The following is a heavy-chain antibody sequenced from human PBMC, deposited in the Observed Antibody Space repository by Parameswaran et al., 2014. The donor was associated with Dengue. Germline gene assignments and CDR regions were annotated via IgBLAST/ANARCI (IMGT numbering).Heavy chain of an antibody. J-gene: IGHJ5*02. V-gene: IGHV4-34*01. CDR3: ARGGPRGFDP. CDR1: GGSFSGYY. CDR2: INHSGST. Sequence: ASETLSLTCAVYGGSFSGYYWSWIRQPPGKGLEWIGEINHSGSTNYNPSLKSRVTISVDTSKNQFSLKLSSVTAADTAVYYCARGGPRGFDPWGQGTLVTVSS.